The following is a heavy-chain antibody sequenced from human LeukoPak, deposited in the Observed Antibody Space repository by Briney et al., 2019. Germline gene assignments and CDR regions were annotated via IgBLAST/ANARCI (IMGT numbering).Heavy chain of an antibody. V-gene: IGHV3-21*03. D-gene: IGHD1-7*01. CDR2: ISSSSGYI. CDR3: ARVTGTTNTYIWDYYYYMDV. CDR1: GFTFSTYN. Sequence: PGGSLRLSCAASGFTFSTYNMNWLRQAPGKGLEWVSSISSSSGYIYYADSVKGRFTISRDNAKNSLYLQMNSLRAEDTAVYYCARVTGTTNTYIWDYYYYMDVWGKGTTVTVSS. J-gene: IGHJ6*03.